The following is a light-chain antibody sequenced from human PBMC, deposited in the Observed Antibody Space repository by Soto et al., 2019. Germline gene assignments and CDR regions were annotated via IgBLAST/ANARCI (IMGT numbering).Light chain of an antibody. V-gene: IGLV4-69*01. Sequence: QFVLTQSPSASASLGASVKLTCTLSSGHSSYAIAWHQQQPEKGPRYLMKLNSDGSHSKGDGIPDRFSGSSYGAERYLTISSLQSEDDADYYCQTWGTGIRVFGTGTKLTVL. CDR2: LNSDGSH. CDR3: QTWGTGIRV. J-gene: IGLJ1*01. CDR1: SGHSSYA.